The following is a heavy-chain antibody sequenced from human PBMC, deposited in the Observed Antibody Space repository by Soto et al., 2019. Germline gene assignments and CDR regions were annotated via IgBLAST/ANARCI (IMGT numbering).Heavy chain of an antibody. Sequence: GGSLRLSCAASGFTFSSYSMNWVRQAPGKGLEWVSSISSSSSYIYYADSVKGRFTISRDNAKNSLYLQMNSLRAEDTAVYYCASTVNYDFWSGSKSNDAFDIWGQGTMVTVSS. V-gene: IGHV3-21*01. CDR3: ASTVNYDFWSGSKSNDAFDI. D-gene: IGHD3-3*01. CDR1: GFTFSSYS. J-gene: IGHJ3*02. CDR2: ISSSSSYI.